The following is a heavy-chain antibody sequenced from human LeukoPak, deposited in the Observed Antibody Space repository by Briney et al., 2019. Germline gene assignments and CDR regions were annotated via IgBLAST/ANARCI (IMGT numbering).Heavy chain of an antibody. J-gene: IGHJ4*02. CDR2: IKEDGSEE. D-gene: IGHD5-12*01. CDR1: GFTFSTSW. V-gene: IGHV3-7*04. CDR3: ARGYSGYEFGC. Sequence: SGGSLRLSCAASGFTFSTSWMNWVRQAPGKGLEWVANIKEDGSEEYYVDSVKGRFTISRDNARKSLYLQMNSLRVEDTAVYYCARGYSGYEFGCWGQGTLVTVSS.